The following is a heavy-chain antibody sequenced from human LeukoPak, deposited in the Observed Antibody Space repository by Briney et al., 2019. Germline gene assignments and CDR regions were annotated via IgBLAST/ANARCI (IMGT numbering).Heavy chain of an antibody. Sequence: SETLSLTCAVYGGSFSGYYWSWIRQPPVKGLEWIGEINHSGSTNYNPSLKSRVTISVGTSKNQFSLKLSSVTAADTAVYYCASKPAARLSWFDPWGQGTLVTVSS. J-gene: IGHJ5*02. CDR1: GGSFSGYY. V-gene: IGHV4-34*01. CDR3: ASKPAARLSWFDP. CDR2: INHSGST. D-gene: IGHD2-2*01.